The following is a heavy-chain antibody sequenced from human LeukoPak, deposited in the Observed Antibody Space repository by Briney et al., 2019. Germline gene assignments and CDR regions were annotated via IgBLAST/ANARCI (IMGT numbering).Heavy chain of an antibody. CDR2: IKQDGSEK. CDR1: GFTFSSYW. Sequence: GGSLRLSCAASGFTFSSYWMSWVRQAPGKGLEWVANIKQDGSEKYYVDSVKGRFTISRDNAKNSLYLQMNSLRAEDTAVYYCAKDWVVPAAYPLYAFDIWGQGTMVTVSS. J-gene: IGHJ3*02. D-gene: IGHD2-2*01. V-gene: IGHV3-7*03. CDR3: AKDWVVPAAYPLYAFDI.